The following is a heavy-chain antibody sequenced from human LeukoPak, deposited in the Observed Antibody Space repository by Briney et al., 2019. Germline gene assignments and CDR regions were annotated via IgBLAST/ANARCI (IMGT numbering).Heavy chain of an antibody. J-gene: IGHJ3*02. D-gene: IGHD3-3*01. CDR1: GYTFTSYA. Sequence: ASVKVSCKASGYTFTSYAMHWVRQAPGQRLEWMGWINAGNGNTKYSQKFQGRVTITRDTSASTAYMELCSLRSEDTAVYYCAREGEVIVNAFDIWGQGTMVTVSS. CDR3: AREGEVIVNAFDI. CDR2: INAGNGNT. V-gene: IGHV1-3*01.